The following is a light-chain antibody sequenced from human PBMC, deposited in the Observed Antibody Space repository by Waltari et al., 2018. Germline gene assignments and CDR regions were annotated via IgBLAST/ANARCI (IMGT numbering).Light chain of an antibody. J-gene: IGLJ2*01. Sequence: QSALTQPASVSGSPGQSITISCTGTSSDVDAYNYVSWYQQHPGKVPKIMIYAVNKLPSGVSNRFSGSKSGNTASLTISGLQSEDEADYYCSSFTSRRTLVFGGGTKLTVL. CDR1: SSDVDAYNY. V-gene: IGLV2-14*01. CDR2: AVN. CDR3: SSFTSRRTLV.